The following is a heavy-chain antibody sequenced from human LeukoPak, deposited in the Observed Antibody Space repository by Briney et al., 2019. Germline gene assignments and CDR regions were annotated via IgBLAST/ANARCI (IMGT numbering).Heavy chain of an antibody. CDR1: GGSISSYY. V-gene: IGHV4-59*01. D-gene: IGHD3-22*01. CDR3: ARGRHYYDSSGSSWYFDL. Sequence: SETLSLTCTVSGGSISSYYWSWIRQPSGKGLEWIGYIYYSGSTNYNPSLKSRVTISVDTSKNQFSLKLSSVTAADTAVYYCARGRHYYDSSGSSWYFDLWGRGTLVTVSS. CDR2: IYYSGST. J-gene: IGHJ2*01.